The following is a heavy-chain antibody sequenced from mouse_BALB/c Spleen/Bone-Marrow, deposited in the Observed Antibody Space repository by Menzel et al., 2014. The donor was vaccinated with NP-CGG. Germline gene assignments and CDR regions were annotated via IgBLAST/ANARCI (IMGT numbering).Heavy chain of an antibody. CDR2: IYPGDGDT. CDR1: GYAFSSSW. D-gene: IGHD1-1*01. J-gene: IGHJ3*01. V-gene: IGHV1-82*01. Sequence: VQLQQSGPELVKPVASVKISCKASGYAFSSSWMNWVKQRPGQGLEWIGRIYPGDGDTNYNGKFKGKATLTADKSSSTAYMQLSSLTSVDSAVYFCASGSSSFAYWGQGTLVTVSA. CDR3: ASGSSSFAY.